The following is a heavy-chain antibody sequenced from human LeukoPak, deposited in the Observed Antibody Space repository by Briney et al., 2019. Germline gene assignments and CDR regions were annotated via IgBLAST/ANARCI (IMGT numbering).Heavy chain of an antibody. CDR1: GESFSGYY. Sequence: SETLSLTCAVYGESFSGYYWSWIRRPPGKGLEWIGEINRNGTTNYNPSLKSRVTISIDTSKNQFSLKLTSVTAADTAVYFCARVSVTGYSGIAPYGYVDQWGQGTLVTVSS. V-gene: IGHV4-34*01. CDR2: INRNGTT. J-gene: IGHJ4*02. CDR3: ARVSVTGYSGIAPYGYVDQ. D-gene: IGHD3-9*01.